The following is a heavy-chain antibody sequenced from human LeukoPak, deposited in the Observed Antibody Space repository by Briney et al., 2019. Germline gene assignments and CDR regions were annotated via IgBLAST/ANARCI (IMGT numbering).Heavy chain of an antibody. Sequence: PGGSLRLSCAASGFTFSSYGMHWVRQAPGKGLEWVAVIWYDGSNKYYADSVKGRFTISRDNSKNTLYLQMNSLGAEDTAVYYCARERGVGYCSSTSCYTPYYYYYGMDVWGQGTTVTVSS. V-gene: IGHV3-33*01. CDR3: ARERGVGYCSSTSCYTPYYYYYGMDV. D-gene: IGHD2-2*01. CDR2: IWYDGSNK. CDR1: GFTFSSYG. J-gene: IGHJ6*02.